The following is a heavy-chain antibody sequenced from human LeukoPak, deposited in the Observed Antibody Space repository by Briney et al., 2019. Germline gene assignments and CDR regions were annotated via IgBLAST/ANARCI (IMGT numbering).Heavy chain of an antibody. CDR2: IYTSGST. D-gene: IGHD3-3*01. CDR3: ARDPIWSGYPIGLDDAFDI. J-gene: IGHJ3*02. CDR1: GGSISSYY. V-gene: IGHV4-59*10. Sequence: SETLSLTCAVYGGSISSYYWSWIRQPAGKGLEWIGRIYTSGSTNYNPSLKSRVTMSVDTSKNQFSLKLSSVTAADTAVYYCARDPIWSGYPIGLDDAFDIWGQGTMVTVSS.